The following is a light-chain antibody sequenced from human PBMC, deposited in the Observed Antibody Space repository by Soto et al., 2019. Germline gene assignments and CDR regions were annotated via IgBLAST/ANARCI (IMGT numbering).Light chain of an antibody. CDR2: GAS. V-gene: IGKV3-11*01. J-gene: IGKJ5*01. Sequence: PLERSILPSPASQIIPTGFLAWYQQKPGQAPRLLIYGASSRATGIPARFSGSGSGTDFTLTISSLEPGAFAVYYCQQRTNWPPITFGQGRRLEIK. CDR3: QQRTNWPPIT. CDR1: QIIPTGF.